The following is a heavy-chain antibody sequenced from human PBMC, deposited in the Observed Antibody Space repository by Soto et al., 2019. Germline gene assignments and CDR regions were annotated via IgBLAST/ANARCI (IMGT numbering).Heavy chain of an antibody. CDR3: ARVVPGLDIVTGPDLYYRDV. CDR1: GGTFSSYT. J-gene: IGHJ6*03. Sequence: QVQLVQSGAEVKKPGSSVKVSCKASGGTFSSYTISWVRQAPGQGLEWTGRIIPILGIANYAQKCKGRVTITADKSTSTAYMELSSLRSEDTAVYYWARVVPGLDIVTGPDLYYRDVWGKGTTVTVSS. D-gene: IGHD3-9*01. CDR2: IIPILGIA. V-gene: IGHV1-69*02.